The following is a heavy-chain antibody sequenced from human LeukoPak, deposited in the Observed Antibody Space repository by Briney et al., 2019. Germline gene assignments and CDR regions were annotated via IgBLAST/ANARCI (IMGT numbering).Heavy chain of an antibody. V-gene: IGHV4-59*01. Sequence: SETLSLTCAVYGGSFSGYYWSWIRQPPGKGLEWIGYIYYSGSTNYNPSLKSRVTISVDTSKNQFSLKLSSVTAADTAVYYCARVTNSGWSLYWYFDLWGRGTLVTVSS. CDR2: IYYSGST. J-gene: IGHJ2*01. CDR1: GGSFSGYY. CDR3: ARVTNSGWSLYWYFDL. D-gene: IGHD6-19*01.